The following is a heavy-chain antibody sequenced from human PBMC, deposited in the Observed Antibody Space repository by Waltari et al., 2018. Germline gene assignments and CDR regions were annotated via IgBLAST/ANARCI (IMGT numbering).Heavy chain of an antibody. CDR2: ISYDGSNK. Sequence: QVQLVESGGGVVQPGRSLSLSCAASGFTFSSYAMPWVRQAPGKGLEWVAVISYDGSNKYYADSVKGRFTISRDNSKNTLYLQMNSLRTEDTALYYCAKDISARGYFDYWGQGTLVTVSS. D-gene: IGHD6-25*01. CDR1: GFTFSSYA. CDR3: AKDISARGYFDY. J-gene: IGHJ4*02. V-gene: IGHV3-30-3*01.